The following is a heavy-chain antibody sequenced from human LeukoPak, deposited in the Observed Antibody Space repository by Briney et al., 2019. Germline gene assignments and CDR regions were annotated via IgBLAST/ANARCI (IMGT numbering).Heavy chain of an antibody. V-gene: IGHV4-59*01. J-gene: IGHJ4*02. D-gene: IGHD2-15*01. CDR3: ARGSYCSGGTCMFDY. Sequence: SETLSLTCTVSGGSISTYYWNWIRQPPGKGLEWIGHIYHSGSTNYNPSLKSRVTISVDTSKNEFSLKLSSVTAADTAVYFCARGSYCSGGTCMFDYWGQGTLVTVSS. CDR2: IYHSGST. CDR1: GGSISTYY.